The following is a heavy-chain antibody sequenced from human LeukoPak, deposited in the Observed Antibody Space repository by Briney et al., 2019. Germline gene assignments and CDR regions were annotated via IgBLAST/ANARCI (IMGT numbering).Heavy chain of an antibody. CDR2: IYYSGST. V-gene: IGHV4-39*01. Sequence: SETLSLTCTVSGGSISSSSYYWGWIRQPPGKGLEWIGSIYYSGSTYYNPSLKSRVTISVDTSKNQFSLKLSSVTAADTAVYYCARTGENYDFWSGYPFDYWGQGTLVTVSS. CDR1: GGSISSSSYY. D-gene: IGHD3-3*01. CDR3: ARTGENYDFWSGYPFDY. J-gene: IGHJ4*02.